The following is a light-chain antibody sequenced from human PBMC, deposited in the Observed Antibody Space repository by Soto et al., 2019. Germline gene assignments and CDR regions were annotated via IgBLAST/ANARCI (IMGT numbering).Light chain of an antibody. CDR2: RNN. Sequence: QSVLTQPPSASGTPGQRVTISCSGSSSNIGSKYVYWYQQLPETAPKLLIYRNNQRPSGVPDRFSGSKSGTSASLAISGLRSEDEADYYCSSYTSTYTLVFGTGTKLTVL. CDR1: SSNIGSKY. J-gene: IGLJ1*01. CDR3: SSYTSTYTLV. V-gene: IGLV1-47*01.